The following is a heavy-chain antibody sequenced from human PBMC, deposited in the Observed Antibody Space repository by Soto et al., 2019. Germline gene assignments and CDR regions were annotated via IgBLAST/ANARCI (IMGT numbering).Heavy chain of an antibody. Sequence: HPGGSLRLSCAASGFTFSSYAMSWVRQAPGKGLEWVSAISGSGGSTYYADSVKGRFTISRDNSKNTLYLQMNSLRAEDTAVYYCAKKLDIVVVIRPYIDYWGQGTLVTVSS. D-gene: IGHD2-21*01. V-gene: IGHV3-23*01. CDR1: GFTFSSYA. CDR3: AKKLDIVVVIRPYIDY. CDR2: ISGSGGST. J-gene: IGHJ4*02.